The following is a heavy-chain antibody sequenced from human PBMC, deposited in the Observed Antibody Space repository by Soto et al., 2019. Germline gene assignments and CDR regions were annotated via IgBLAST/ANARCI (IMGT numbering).Heavy chain of an antibody. J-gene: IGHJ6*03. V-gene: IGHV4-59*01. D-gene: IGHD3-3*01. CDR3: ARSDSRYYYYMDV. CDR2: IYYSGST. Sequence: QVQLQESGPGLVKPSETLSLTCTVSGGSISTYDWSWIRQPPGKGLEWIGYIYYSGSTNYNPSLKSRVTISVGTSKNQFSLKLSSVTAADTAVYYCARSDSRYYYYMDVWGKGTTVIVSS. CDR1: GGSISTYD.